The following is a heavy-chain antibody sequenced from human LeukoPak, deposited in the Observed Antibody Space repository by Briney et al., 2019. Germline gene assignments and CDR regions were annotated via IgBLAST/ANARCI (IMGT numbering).Heavy chain of an antibody. CDR3: ARSRSGLDY. J-gene: IGHJ4*02. Sequence: ASVKVSCKASGGTFSSYAISWVRQAPGQGLEWMGWISAYNGNTNYAQKLQGRVTMTTDTSTSAAYMELRSLRFDDTAVYYCARSRSGLDYWGQGTLVTVSS. CDR1: GGTFSSYA. CDR2: ISAYNGNT. D-gene: IGHD3-3*01. V-gene: IGHV1-18*01.